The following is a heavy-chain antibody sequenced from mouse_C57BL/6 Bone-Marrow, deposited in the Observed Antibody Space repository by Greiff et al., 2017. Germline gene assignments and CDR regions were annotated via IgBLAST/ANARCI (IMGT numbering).Heavy chain of an antibody. J-gene: IGHJ3*01. V-gene: IGHV14-4*01. Sequence: EVQLVESGAELVRPGASVKLSCTASGFNIKDDYMHWVKQRPEQGLEWIGWIDPENGDTESASKFQGKATLTADKSANTAYLPLSSQTSEDTAVDYCTEGEDGYTWFAYWGQGTLVTVSA. CDR1: GFNIKDDY. D-gene: IGHD2-3*01. CDR2: IDPENGDT. CDR3: TEGEDGYTWFAY.